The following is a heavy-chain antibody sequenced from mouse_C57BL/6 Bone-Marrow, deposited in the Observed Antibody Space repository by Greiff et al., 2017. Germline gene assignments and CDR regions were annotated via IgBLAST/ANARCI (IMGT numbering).Heavy chain of an antibody. J-gene: IGHJ3*01. CDR2: INPGSGGT. Sequence: QVQLKQSGAELVRPGTSVKVSCKASGYAFTNYLIEWVKQRPGQGLEWIGVINPGSGGTNYNEKFKGKATLTADKSSSTAYLQLSSLTSEDSAVYFCAIYYGGSSCFAYWGQGTLVTVSA. V-gene: IGHV1-54*01. CDR3: AIYYGGSSCFAY. CDR1: GYAFTNYL. D-gene: IGHD1-1*01.